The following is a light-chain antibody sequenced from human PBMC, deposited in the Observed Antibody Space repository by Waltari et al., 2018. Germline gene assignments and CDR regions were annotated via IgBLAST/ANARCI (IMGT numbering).Light chain of an antibody. Sequence: DIVMTQSPDSLAVSLGERATINCKSSQSFLYSSNNKNYLAWYQQKPGQPPKLLIYWASPRQSGVPDRFSGSGSGTDFTLTLGSLQAEDVAVYYCQQYYGTPCTFGGGTKVEMK. J-gene: IGKJ4*01. V-gene: IGKV4-1*01. CDR3: QQYYGTPCT. CDR1: QSFLYSSNNKNY. CDR2: WAS.